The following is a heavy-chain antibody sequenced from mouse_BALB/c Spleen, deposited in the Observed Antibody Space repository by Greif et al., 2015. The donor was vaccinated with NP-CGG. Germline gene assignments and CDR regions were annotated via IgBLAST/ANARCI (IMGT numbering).Heavy chain of an antibody. CDR2: IRNKANGYTT. CDR3: ARRAYGSSYWYFDV. V-gene: IGHV7-3*02. D-gene: IGHD1-1*01. CDR1: GFTFTDYY. Sequence: EVKLVESGGGLVQPGGSLRLSCATSGFTFTDYYMSWVRQPPGKALEWLGFIRNKANGYTTEYSASVKGRFTISRDNSQSILYLQMNTLRAEDSATYYCARRAYGSSYWYFDVWGAGTTVTVSS. J-gene: IGHJ1*01.